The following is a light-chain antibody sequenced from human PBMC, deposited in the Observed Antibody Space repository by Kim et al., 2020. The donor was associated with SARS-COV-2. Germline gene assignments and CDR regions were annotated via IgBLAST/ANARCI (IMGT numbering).Light chain of an antibody. CDR1: QGISSY. CDR3: QQYYSYPYT. Sequence: AIQMTQSPSSFSASTGDRVTITCQASQGISSYLAWYQQKPGKAPKLLIYAASTLQSGVPSRFSGSGSGTDFTLTISCLQSEDFATYYCQQYYSYPYTFGKGNKLEI. CDR2: AAS. J-gene: IGKJ2*01. V-gene: IGKV1-8*01.